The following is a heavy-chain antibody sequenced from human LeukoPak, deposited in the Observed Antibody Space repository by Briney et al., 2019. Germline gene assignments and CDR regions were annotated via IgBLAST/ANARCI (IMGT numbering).Heavy chain of an antibody. Sequence: GRSLRLSCAASGFTFSSYAMHWVRQAPGKGLEWVAVISYDGSNKYYADSVKGRFTISRDNSKNTLYLQMNSLRAEDTAVYYCARVMHAATPYYYYYGMDVWGQGATVTVSS. D-gene: IGHD3-16*01. V-gene: IGHV3-30-3*01. CDR2: ISYDGSNK. CDR3: ARVMHAATPYYYYYGMDV. CDR1: GFTFSSYA. J-gene: IGHJ6*02.